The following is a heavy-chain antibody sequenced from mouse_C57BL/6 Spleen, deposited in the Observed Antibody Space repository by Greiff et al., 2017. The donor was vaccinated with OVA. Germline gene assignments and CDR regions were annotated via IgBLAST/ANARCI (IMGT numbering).Heavy chain of an antibody. CDR2: ISSGSSTI. D-gene: IGHD1-1*01. CDR3: ARDYYGSSYTWFAY. Sequence: EVHLVESGGGLVKPGGSLKLSCAASGFTFSDYGMHWVRQAPEKGLEWVAYISSGSSTIYSADTVKGRFTISRDNAKNTLFLQMTSLRSEDTAMYYCARDYYGSSYTWFAYWGQGTLVTVAA. CDR1: GFTFSDYG. J-gene: IGHJ3*01. V-gene: IGHV5-17*01.